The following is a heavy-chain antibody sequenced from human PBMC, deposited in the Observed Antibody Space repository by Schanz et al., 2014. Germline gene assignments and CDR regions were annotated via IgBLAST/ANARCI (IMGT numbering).Heavy chain of an antibody. Sequence: EGQLLESGGGLIQPGGSLRLSCAASGFTFSSYAMSWVRQAPGKGLEWVSTIGYLGDTYYPDSVKGRFTVSRDSGQNSLYLQMNSLRAGDTAVYYCAREEGWGIAAAGPKHYYYGMDVWGQGTTVTVSS. CDR2: IGYLGDT. CDR1: GFTFSSYA. D-gene: IGHD6-13*01. CDR3: AREEGWGIAAAGPKHYYYGMDV. J-gene: IGHJ6*02. V-gene: IGHV3-13*01.